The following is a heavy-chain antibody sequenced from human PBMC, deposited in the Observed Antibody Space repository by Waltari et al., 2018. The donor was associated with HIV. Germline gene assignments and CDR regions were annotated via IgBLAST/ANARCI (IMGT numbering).Heavy chain of an antibody. Sequence: QVQLQESGPGLVKPSQTLSLTCTVSGGSISSGDYYWSWIRQPPGKGLEWIGYIYYSGSTYYNPSLKSRVTISVDTSKNQFSLKLSSVTAADTAVYYCARVRGPYDSSGYFQYYFDYLGQGTLVTVSS. CDR3: ARVRGPYDSSGYFQYYFDY. V-gene: IGHV4-30-4*01. D-gene: IGHD3-22*01. CDR2: IYYSGST. J-gene: IGHJ4*02. CDR1: GGSISSGDYY.